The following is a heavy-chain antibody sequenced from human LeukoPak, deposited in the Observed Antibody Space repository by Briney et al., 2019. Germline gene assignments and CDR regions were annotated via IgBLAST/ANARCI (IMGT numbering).Heavy chain of an antibody. CDR1: GYTFTSYY. D-gene: IGHD3-9*01. J-gene: IGHJ4*02. Sequence: ASVKVSYKASGYTFTSYYMHWVRQAPGQGLEWMGWIIAYNGNTNYAQKLQGRVTMTTDTSTSTAYMELRSLRSDDTAVYYCARAGYDLLTLAPDPANDYWGQGTLVTVSS. V-gene: IGHV1-18*04. CDR3: ARAGYDLLTLAPDPANDY. CDR2: IIAYNGNT.